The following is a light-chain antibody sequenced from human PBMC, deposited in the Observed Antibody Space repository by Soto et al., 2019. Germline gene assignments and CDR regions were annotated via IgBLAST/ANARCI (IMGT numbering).Light chain of an antibody. CDR3: QQYGSSPYT. Sequence: EIVLTQSPGTLSLSPGERFTLSCRARQTVSSDYLAWYQQKPGQAPRLLIYGASSRATGIPDRFSASGSGTDFSLTISRLEPEDFAVYYCQQYGSSPYTFGQGTKLEIK. CDR2: GAS. CDR1: QTVSSDY. V-gene: IGKV3-20*01. J-gene: IGKJ2*01.